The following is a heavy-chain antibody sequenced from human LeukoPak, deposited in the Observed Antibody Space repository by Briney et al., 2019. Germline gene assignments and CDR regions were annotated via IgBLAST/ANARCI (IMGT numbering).Heavy chain of an antibody. J-gene: IGHJ4*02. V-gene: IGHV4-34*01. Sequence: PSETLSLTCAVYGGSFSGYYWSWIRQPPGKGLEWIGEINHSGSTNYNPSLKSRVTISVDTSKNQFSLKLSSVTAADTAVYYCAPAPIRRYSGYDPRGHFDYWGQGTLVTVSS. CDR2: INHSGST. CDR1: GGSFSGYY. D-gene: IGHD5-12*01. CDR3: APAPIRRYSGYDPRGHFDY.